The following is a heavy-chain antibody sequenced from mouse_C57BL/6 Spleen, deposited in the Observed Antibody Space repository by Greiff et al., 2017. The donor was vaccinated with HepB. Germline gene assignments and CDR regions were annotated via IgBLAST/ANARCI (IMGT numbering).Heavy chain of an antibody. CDR1: GFNIKDDY. V-gene: IGHV14-4*01. J-gene: IGHJ2*01. Sequence: VQLQQSGAELVRPGASVKLSCTASGFNIKDDYMHWVKQRPEQGLEWIGWIDPENGDTEYASKFQGKATITADTSSNTAYLQLSSLTSEDTAVYYCTTFTPFDYWGQGTTLTVSS. CDR2: IDPENGDT. CDR3: TTFTPFDY.